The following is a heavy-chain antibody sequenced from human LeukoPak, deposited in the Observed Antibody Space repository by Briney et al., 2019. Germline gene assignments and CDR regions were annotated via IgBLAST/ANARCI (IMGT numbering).Heavy chain of an antibody. CDR1: GYTFTGYY. V-gene: IGHV1-2*02. CDR2: INPNSGGT. CDR3: ARDQVAPAGTHLPDV. Sequence: ASVKVSCKASGYTFTGYYMHWVRQAPGQGLEWMGWINPNSGGTNYAQKFQGRVTMTRDTSISTAYMELSRLRSDDTAVYYCARDQVAPAGTHLPDVWGQGTTVTVSS. J-gene: IGHJ6*02. D-gene: IGHD6-13*01.